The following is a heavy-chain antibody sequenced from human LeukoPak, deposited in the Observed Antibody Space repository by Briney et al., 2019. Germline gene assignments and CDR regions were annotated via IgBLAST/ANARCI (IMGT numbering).Heavy chain of an antibody. CDR1: GASISTSY. CDR3: ARVRGTFETD. CDR2: LYYSAST. Sequence: SETLSLTCTVSGASISTSYWSWIRQPPGKGLEWIGFLYYSASTTYSPSRKSRVTMSVDTSKSQFSLKLNSVTAADTAIYYCARVRGTFETDWGQGTLVTVSS. V-gene: IGHV4-59*01. J-gene: IGHJ1*01. D-gene: IGHD2/OR15-2a*01.